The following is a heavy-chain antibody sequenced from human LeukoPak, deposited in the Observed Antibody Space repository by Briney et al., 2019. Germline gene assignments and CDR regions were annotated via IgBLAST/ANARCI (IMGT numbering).Heavy chain of an antibody. Sequence: KSSETLSLTCTVSGGSIRSYYWSWIRQPPGEGLEWIGYIYYSGSTRYNPSLKSRAAISVDTSKNQFSLKLNSVTAADTAVYYCASGSYYFDYWGQGTLVTVSS. CDR3: ASGSYYFDY. CDR2: IYYSGST. V-gene: IGHV4-59*08. J-gene: IGHJ4*02. D-gene: IGHD1-26*01. CDR1: GGSIRSYY.